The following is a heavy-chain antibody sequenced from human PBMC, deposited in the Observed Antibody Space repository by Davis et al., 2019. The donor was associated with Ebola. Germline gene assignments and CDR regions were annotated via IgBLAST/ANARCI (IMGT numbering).Heavy chain of an antibody. J-gene: IGHJ4*02. D-gene: IGHD5-18*01. CDR1: GFTFSSYA. CDR2: IKQDGSEK. Sequence: GESLKISCAASGFTFSSYAMHWVRQAPGKGLEWVANIKQDGSEKYYVDSVKGRFTISRDNAKNSVYLQMNSLRAEDTAVYYCARDFRGIQLWGGQGTLVTVSS. CDR3: ARDFRGIQLW. V-gene: IGHV3-7*01.